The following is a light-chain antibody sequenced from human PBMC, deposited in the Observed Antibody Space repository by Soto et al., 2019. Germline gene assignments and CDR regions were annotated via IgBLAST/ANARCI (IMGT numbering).Light chain of an antibody. CDR1: QGISSY. V-gene: IGKV1-9*01. Sequence: IQLTQSPSSLSASVGDRVTITCRASQGISSYLAWYQQKPGKAPKLLIYAASTLQSGVPSRFSGSGSGPDFTLTISRLEPEDFAVYYCQQYGGSPRTFGQGTKVDIK. J-gene: IGKJ1*01. CDR2: AAS. CDR3: QQYGGSPRT.